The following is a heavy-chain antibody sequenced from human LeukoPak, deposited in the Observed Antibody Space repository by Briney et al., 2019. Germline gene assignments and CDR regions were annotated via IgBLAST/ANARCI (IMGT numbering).Heavy chain of an antibody. CDR2: INHSGST. CDR1: GGSFSGYY. J-gene: IGHJ6*03. V-gene: IGHV4-34*01. Sequence: TSETLSLTCAVYGGSFSGYYWSWIRQPPGKGLEWIGEINHSGSTNYNPSLKSRVTISVDTSKNQFSLKLSSVTAADTAVYYRASGGFVVVTASTRLAYYMDVWGKGTTVTVSS. CDR3: ASGGFVVVTASTRLAYYMDV. D-gene: IGHD2-21*02.